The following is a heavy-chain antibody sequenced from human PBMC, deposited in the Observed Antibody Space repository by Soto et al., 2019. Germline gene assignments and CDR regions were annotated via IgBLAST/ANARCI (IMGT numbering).Heavy chain of an antibody. J-gene: IGHJ6*02. CDR2: INPNRGGT. Sequence: ASVKVPCKDSGYTFTVYYIHWVRQVPGQGLEWMGWINPNRGGTNHAQKFQDWVTITRDTSINTAYMELSRLKSDDTAVYYCARGGYGYPNDYCNGLDVWGQGTTVNVSS. D-gene: IGHD5-18*01. CDR3: ARGGYGYPNDYCNGLDV. CDR1: GYTFTVYY. V-gene: IGHV1-2*04.